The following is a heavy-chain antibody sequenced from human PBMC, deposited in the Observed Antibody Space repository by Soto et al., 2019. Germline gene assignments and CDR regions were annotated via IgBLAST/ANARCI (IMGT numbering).Heavy chain of an antibody. D-gene: IGHD2-15*01. Sequence: GGALKIPCKGSWYGFNVHLVGRLGQMPGERLEWVGIIYPGNSNTMYSPSFQGQVTISADTALSTTYLQWDTLKPSDTAIYFCASDSHCDGGNCPMGGFDMWGQGTMVTVSS. V-gene: IGHV5-51*01. CDR3: ASDSHCDGGNCPMGGFDM. CDR1: WYGFNVHL. CDR2: IYPGNSNT. J-gene: IGHJ3*02.